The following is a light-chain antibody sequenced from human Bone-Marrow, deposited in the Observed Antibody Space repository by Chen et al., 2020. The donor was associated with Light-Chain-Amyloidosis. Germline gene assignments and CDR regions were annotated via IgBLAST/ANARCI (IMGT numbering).Light chain of an antibody. CDR1: NIGNKG. J-gene: IGLJ2*01. CDR3: QVWDSGNDRSFVV. CDR2: GET. Sequence: SYVLTQPPSVSVAPGKTATITCGGDNIGNKGVHWYQQKPGQAPVLVVYGETDRPSGIPDRFSGYKSGDTAALTISRVEAGDEADYYGQVWDSGNDRSFVVFGGGTRLTVL. V-gene: IGLV3-21*03.